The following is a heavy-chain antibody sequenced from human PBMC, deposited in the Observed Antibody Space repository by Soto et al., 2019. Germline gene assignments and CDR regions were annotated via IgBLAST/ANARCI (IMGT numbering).Heavy chain of an antibody. CDR1: GYTFTSYY. Sequence: ASVKVSCKASGYTFTSYYMHWVRQAPGQGLEWMGIINPSGGSTSYAQKFQGRVTMTRDTSTSTVYMELSSLRSEDTAVYYCARPGDSSGYFHSTTFDYWGQGTLVTVSS. V-gene: IGHV1-46*01. J-gene: IGHJ4*02. CDR3: ARPGDSSGYFHSTTFDY. CDR2: INPSGGST. D-gene: IGHD3-22*01.